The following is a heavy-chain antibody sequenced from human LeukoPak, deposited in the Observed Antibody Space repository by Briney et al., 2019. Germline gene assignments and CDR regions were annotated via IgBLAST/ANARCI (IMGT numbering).Heavy chain of an antibody. Sequence: PGGSLRLSCAASGFTFSSYGMHWVRQAPGKGLEWVAVIWYDGSNKYYADSVKGRFTISRDNSKNTLYLQMNSLRAEDTAVYYCARENALYSSSWSNPAFDIWGQGTMVTVSS. V-gene: IGHV3-33*01. CDR2: IWYDGSNK. CDR1: GFTFSSYG. J-gene: IGHJ3*02. CDR3: ARENALYSSSWSNPAFDI. D-gene: IGHD6-13*01.